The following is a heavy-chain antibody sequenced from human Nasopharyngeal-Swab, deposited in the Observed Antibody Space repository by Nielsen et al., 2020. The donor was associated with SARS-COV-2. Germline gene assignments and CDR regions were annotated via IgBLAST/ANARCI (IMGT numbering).Heavy chain of an antibody. D-gene: IGHD1-26*01. CDR2: ISSSGSSI. V-gene: IGHV3-11*01. Sequence: GESLKISCEVSGFTFSDYYMSWIRQAPGKGLEWISHISSSGSSIYYADSVKGRFTISRDNAKNSVYLQMSSLRGEDTAVYYCARGYTGWGYWGQGTLVTVSS. CDR1: GFTFSDYY. J-gene: IGHJ4*02. CDR3: ARGYTGWGY.